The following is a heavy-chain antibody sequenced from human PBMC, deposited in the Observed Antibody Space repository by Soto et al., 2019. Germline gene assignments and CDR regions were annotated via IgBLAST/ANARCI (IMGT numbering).Heavy chain of an antibody. Sequence: SQTLSLTCAISGDSVSSNSAAWNWIRQSPSRGLEWLGRTYYRSRWYNDYAVSVKSRITVNPDTSKNQFSLHLNSVTPEDTAVYYFAKNSEDYDSSGYYYGMDVWGQGTTVTVSS. CDR1: GDSVSSNSAA. J-gene: IGHJ6*02. V-gene: IGHV6-1*01. CDR2: TYYRSRWYN. D-gene: IGHD3-22*01. CDR3: AKNSEDYDSSGYYYGMDV.